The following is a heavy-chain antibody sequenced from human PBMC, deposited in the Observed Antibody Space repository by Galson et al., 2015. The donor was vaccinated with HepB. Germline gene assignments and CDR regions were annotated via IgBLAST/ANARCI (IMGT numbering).Heavy chain of an antibody. CDR3: ARALGGSYFYGLDV. J-gene: IGHJ6*02. D-gene: IGHD3-16*02. Sequence: SETLSLTCTVSGASTSSSSYYWNWIRQSPGKGLEWIGSVYYSGVTYYNPSPKSRVTISIDTSKNQFSLRVSSVTAADTALYYCARALGGSYFYGLDVWGQGTTVAVSS. CDR2: VYYSGVT. CDR1: GASTSSSSYY. V-gene: IGHV4-39*01.